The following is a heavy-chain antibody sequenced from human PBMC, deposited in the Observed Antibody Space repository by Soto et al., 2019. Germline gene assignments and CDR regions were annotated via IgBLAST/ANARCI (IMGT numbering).Heavy chain of an antibody. D-gene: IGHD2-8*02. Sequence: ASVNVSCKASGYTFSSHGINWVRQAPGQGLEWMGWISTYNGNTNYAEKLQGRVTVTTDTSTTTAYMELRGLTSDDTALYYCARTCPGAACYMIYWGQGTLVTVSS. CDR3: ARTCPGAACYMIY. CDR2: ISTYNGNT. CDR1: GYTFSSHG. V-gene: IGHV1-18*01. J-gene: IGHJ4*02.